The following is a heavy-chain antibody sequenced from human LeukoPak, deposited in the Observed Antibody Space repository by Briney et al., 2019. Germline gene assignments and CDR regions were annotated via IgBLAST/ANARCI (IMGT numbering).Heavy chain of an antibody. V-gene: IGHV3-53*01. D-gene: IGHD3-3*01. Sequence: GGSLRLSCAASGFTVSSNYMSWVRQAPGKGLEWVSVIYSGGSTYYADSVKGRFTISRDNSKNTLYLQMNSPRAEDTAVYYCARSSASRLRFLEGGAFDIWGQGTMVTVSS. CDR3: ARSSASRLRFLEGGAFDI. CDR2: IYSGGST. J-gene: IGHJ3*02. CDR1: GFTVSSNY.